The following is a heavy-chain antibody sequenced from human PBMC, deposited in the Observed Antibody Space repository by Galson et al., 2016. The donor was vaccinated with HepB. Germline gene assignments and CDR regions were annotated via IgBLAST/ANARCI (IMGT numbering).Heavy chain of an antibody. CDR3: ATPMTYYNMGV. Sequence: SLRLSCAASGFPFSAYYMSWIRQAPGKGLEWVSSISGVGDTQFYADSVKGRFTISRDNAENSLYLQMNSLRVEDTAGYYCATPMTYYNMGVWGQGTTVTVSS. CDR1: GFPFSAYY. V-gene: IGHV3-11*01. J-gene: IGHJ6*02. CDR2: ISGVGDTQ.